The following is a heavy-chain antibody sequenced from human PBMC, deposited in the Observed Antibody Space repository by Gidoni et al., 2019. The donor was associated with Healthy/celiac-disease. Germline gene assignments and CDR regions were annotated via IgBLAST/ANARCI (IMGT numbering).Heavy chain of an antibody. V-gene: IGHV4-31*03. CDR2: IYYSGST. Sequence: QVQLQESGPGLVKPSQTLSLTCTVSVGSIRSGGYYWSWIRQHPGKGLEWIGYIYYSGSTYYNPSLKSRVTISVDTSKNQFSLKLSSVTAADTAVYYCARDRPGYDYYYGMDVWGQGTTVTVSS. CDR1: VGSIRSGGYY. J-gene: IGHJ6*02. CDR3: ARDRPGYDYYYGMDV.